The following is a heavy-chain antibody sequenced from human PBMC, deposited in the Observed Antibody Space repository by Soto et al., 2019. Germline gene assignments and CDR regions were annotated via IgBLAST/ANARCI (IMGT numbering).Heavy chain of an antibody. J-gene: IGHJ6*02. Sequence: SLRLSCAASGFTFSSYAMSWVRQAPGKGLEWVSAISGSGGSTYYADSVKGRFTISRDNSKNTLYLQMNSLRAEDTAVYYCAREQDSSSWYYYFYGMDVWGQGTTVTVSS. CDR1: GFTFSSYA. V-gene: IGHV3-23*01. CDR2: ISGSGGST. CDR3: AREQDSSSWYYYFYGMDV. D-gene: IGHD6-13*01.